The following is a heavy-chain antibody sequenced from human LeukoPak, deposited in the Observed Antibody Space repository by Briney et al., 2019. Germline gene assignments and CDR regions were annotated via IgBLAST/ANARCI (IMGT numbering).Heavy chain of an antibody. V-gene: IGHV4-34*01. Sequence: SETLSLTCAVYGGSFGGYYWSWIRQPPGKGLEWIGEINHSGSTNYNPSLKSRVTISVDTSKNQFSLKLSSVTAADTAVYYCARFRGLPAAIFAIWDAFDIWGQGTMVTVSS. CDR2: INHSGST. CDR3: ARFRGLPAAIFAIWDAFDI. J-gene: IGHJ3*02. D-gene: IGHD2-2*02. CDR1: GGSFGGYY.